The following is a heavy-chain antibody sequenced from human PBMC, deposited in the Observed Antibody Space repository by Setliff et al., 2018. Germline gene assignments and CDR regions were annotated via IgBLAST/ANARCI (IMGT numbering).Heavy chain of an antibody. V-gene: IGHV1-2*04. D-gene: IGHD3-22*01. Sequence: GASVKVSCKAPGYTFTGYYMHWVRQAPGQGLEWMGWINPNSGGTNYAQKFQGWVTMTRDTSISTAYMELSRLRSDDTAVYYCARDGRDYYDSSGYYFRYYYYGMDVWGQGTTVTVSS. CDR2: INPNSGGT. CDR1: GYTFTGYY. J-gene: IGHJ6*02. CDR3: ARDGRDYYDSSGYYFRYYYYGMDV.